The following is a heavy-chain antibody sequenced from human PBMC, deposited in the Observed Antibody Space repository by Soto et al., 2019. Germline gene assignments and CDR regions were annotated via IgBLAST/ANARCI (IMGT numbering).Heavy chain of an antibody. CDR1: GFTFSSYG. J-gene: IGHJ4*02. V-gene: IGHV3-33*01. Sequence: GGSLRLSCAASGFTFSSYGMHWVRQAPGKGLEWVAVIWYDGSNKYYADSVKGRFTISRDNSKNTLYLQMNSLRAEDTAVYYCARDGASYYDILTGYYLDYWGQGTLVTVSS. CDR3: ARDGASYYDILTGYYLDY. D-gene: IGHD3-9*01. CDR2: IWYDGSNK.